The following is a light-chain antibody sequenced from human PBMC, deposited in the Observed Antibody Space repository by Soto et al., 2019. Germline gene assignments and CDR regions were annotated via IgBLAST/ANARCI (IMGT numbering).Light chain of an antibody. J-gene: IGKJ1*01. Sequence: LVLTLSPASLSVSPGEISTLSWGASQSVSINLAWYQQKPGQAPRLLIYGASTRATDIPARFSGSGSGTEFTLTISSLQSEDFAVYYCQQYNNWPRTFGQGTKVDIK. V-gene: IGKV3-15*01. CDR2: GAS. CDR3: QQYNNWPRT. CDR1: QSVSIN.